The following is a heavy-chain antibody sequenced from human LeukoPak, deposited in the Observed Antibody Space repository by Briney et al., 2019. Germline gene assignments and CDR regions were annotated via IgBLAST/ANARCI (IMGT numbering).Heavy chain of an antibody. CDR2: ISGSGGST. D-gene: IGHD3-10*01. J-gene: IGHJ4*02. Sequence: PGGSLRLSCAASGFTFSSYAMSWVRQAPGKGLEWASAISGSGGSTYYADSVKGRFTISRDNSKNTLYLQMHSLRAEDTAVYYCAKGHSFMVRGVIVDYWGQGTLVTVSS. CDR1: GFTFSSYA. V-gene: IGHV3-23*01. CDR3: AKGHSFMVRGVIVDY.